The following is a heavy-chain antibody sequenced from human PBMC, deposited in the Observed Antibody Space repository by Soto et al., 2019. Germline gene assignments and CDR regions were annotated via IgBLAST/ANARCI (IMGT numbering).Heavy chain of an antibody. Sequence: SSVKVSCKASGFPFTSSAVQWVRQARGQRLEWIGWIVVGSGNTNYAQKFQERVTITRDMSTSTAYMELSSLRSEDTAVYYFAEDPREWFGFHYWCPGILVTVLS. CDR2: IVVGSGNT. CDR3: AEDPREWFGFHY. D-gene: IGHD3-10*01. CDR1: GFPFTSSA. J-gene: IGHJ4*02. V-gene: IGHV1-58*01.